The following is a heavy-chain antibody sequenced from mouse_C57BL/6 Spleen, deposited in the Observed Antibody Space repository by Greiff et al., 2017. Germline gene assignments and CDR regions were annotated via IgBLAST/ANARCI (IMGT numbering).Heavy chain of an antibody. V-gene: IGHV1-55*01. CDR3: ARGGTAQVPYAMDY. D-gene: IGHD3-2*02. Sequence: QVQLKESGAELVKPGASVKMSCKASGYTFTSYWITWVKQRPGQGLEWIGDIYPGSGSTNYNEKFKSKATLTVDTSSSTAYMQLSSLTSEDSAVYYCARGGTAQVPYAMDYWGQGTSVTVSS. J-gene: IGHJ4*01. CDR1: GYTFTSYW. CDR2: IYPGSGST.